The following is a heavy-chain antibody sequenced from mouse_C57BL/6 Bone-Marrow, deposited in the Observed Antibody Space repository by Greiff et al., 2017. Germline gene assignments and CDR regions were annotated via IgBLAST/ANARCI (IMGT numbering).Heavy chain of an antibody. J-gene: IGHJ4*01. Sequence: QVQLQQPGAELVKPGASVKLSCKASGYTFTSYWMHWVKQRPGQGLEWIGMIHPNSGSTNYNEKFKSKATLTVDKSSSTAYMQLSSLTSEDSAVYYCARYHYSNYYAIDYWGQGTSVTVSS. CDR1: GYTFTSYW. CDR2: IHPNSGST. V-gene: IGHV1-64*01. CDR3: ARYHYSNYYAIDY. D-gene: IGHD2-5*01.